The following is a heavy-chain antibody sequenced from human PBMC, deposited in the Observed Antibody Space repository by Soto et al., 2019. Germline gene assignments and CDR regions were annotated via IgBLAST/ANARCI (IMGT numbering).Heavy chain of an antibody. CDR2: IIPMFGTP. V-gene: IGHV1-69*13. Sequence: SVKVSCRASVVTFNRQDIRLVRQAPGQGLEWMGGIIPMFGTPHYAGKFQDRVTITADESTGTAYLELSSLTSEDTAVYYCATSEGRDGYSFDYWGPGTLVTVSS. D-gene: IGHD5-12*01. CDR3: ATSEGRDGYSFDY. CDR1: VVTFNRQD. J-gene: IGHJ4*02.